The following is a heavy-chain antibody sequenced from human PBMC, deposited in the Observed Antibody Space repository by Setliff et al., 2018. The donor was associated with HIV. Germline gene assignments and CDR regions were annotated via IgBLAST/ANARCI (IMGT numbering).Heavy chain of an antibody. D-gene: IGHD3-10*01. CDR3: ARHAGASFDS. J-gene: IGHJ4*02. V-gene: IGHV4-59*01. Sequence: ASETLSLTCHVSGDSLNGFYWSWIRQSPARGLEWIGYIHYTGSVLYSSSLNGRVTIFLDTSRNQFSLTLTSLTPADTAVYYCARHAGASFDSWGQGSLVTVPQ. CDR1: GDSLNGFY. CDR2: IHYTGSV.